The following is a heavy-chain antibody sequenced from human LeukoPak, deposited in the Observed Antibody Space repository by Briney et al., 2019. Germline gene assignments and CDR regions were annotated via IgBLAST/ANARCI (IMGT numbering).Heavy chain of an antibody. CDR1: GGSISSSIR. V-gene: IGHV4-4*02. J-gene: IGHJ4*02. CDR2: IHHEGST. Sequence: SGTLSLTCGVSGGSISSSIRWSWVRQPPGKGLEWIGEIHHEGSTKYSPSLKSRVTISVDKSKNQFSLELNSMTAADTAVYYCTAQGGWYIDYWGQGTLVTVSS. D-gene: IGHD6-19*01. CDR3: TAQGGWYIDY.